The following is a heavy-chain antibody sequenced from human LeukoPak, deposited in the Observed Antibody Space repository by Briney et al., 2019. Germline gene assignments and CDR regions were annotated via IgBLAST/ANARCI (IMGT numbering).Heavy chain of an antibody. CDR3: AKDFYSSSSGGIDY. CDR1: GFTFSSYG. CDR2: ISYDGSNK. J-gene: IGHJ4*02. Sequence: GGSLRLSCAASGFTFSSYGMHWVRQAPGKGLEWVAIISYDGSNKYYADSVKGRFTISRDNSKNTLYVQMNSLRAEDTAVYYCAKDFYSSSSGGIDYWGQGTLVTVSS. V-gene: IGHV3-30*18. D-gene: IGHD6-6*01.